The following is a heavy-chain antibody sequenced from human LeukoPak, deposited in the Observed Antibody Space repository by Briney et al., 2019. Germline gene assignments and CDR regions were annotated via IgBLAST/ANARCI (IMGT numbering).Heavy chain of an antibody. D-gene: IGHD6-19*01. CDR1: GFRFSSHA. J-gene: IGHJ3*02. V-gene: IGHV3-64*01. Sequence: GGSLRLSCAASGFRFSSHAMHWVRQAPGKGLEYVSTISYDGGTTYYANSVKGRFFISRDNSKNTLYLQMGSLRAEDMAVYYCVRDTSGHNAFDIWGQGALVTVSS. CDR3: VRDTSGHNAFDI. CDR2: ISYDGGTT.